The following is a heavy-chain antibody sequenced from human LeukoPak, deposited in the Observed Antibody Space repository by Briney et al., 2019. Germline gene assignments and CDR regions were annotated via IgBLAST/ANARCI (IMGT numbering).Heavy chain of an antibody. J-gene: IGHJ3*02. CDR1: GGSISSGDYY. V-gene: IGHV4-30-4*08. D-gene: IGHD3-16*01. CDR2: IYYSGST. CDR3: ARVVYDYVWGTKGAFDI. Sequence: PSETLSLTCTVSGGSISSGDYYWRWIRQPPGKGREWIGYIYYSGSTYYNPSLKSRVTISVDTSKNQFSLKLSSVTAADTAVYYCARVVYDYVWGTKGAFDIWGQGTMVTVSS.